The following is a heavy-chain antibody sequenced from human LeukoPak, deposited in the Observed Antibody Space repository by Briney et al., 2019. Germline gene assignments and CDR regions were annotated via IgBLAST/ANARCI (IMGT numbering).Heavy chain of an antibody. CDR3: AKDRSAVRGAPEYFDY. J-gene: IGHJ4*02. CDR2: ISYDGSNK. Sequence: QPGGSLRLSCAASGFTFSSYGMHWVRQAPGKGLEWVAVISYDGSNKYYADSVKGRFTISRDNSKNTLYLQMNSLRADDTAVYYCAKDRSAVRGAPEYFDYWGQGTLVTVSS. V-gene: IGHV3-30*18. CDR1: GFTFSSYG. D-gene: IGHD3-10*01.